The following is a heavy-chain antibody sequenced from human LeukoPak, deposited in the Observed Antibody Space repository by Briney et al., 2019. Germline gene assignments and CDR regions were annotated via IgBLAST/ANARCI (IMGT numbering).Heavy chain of an antibody. D-gene: IGHD3-22*01. CDR1: GFTFSSYE. J-gene: IGHJ6*04. CDR3: AELGITMIEGV. CDR2: ISSSGSTI. V-gene: IGHV3-48*03. Sequence: PGVSLRLSCAASGFTFSSYEMNWVRQAPGKGLEWVSYISSSGSTIYYADSVKGRFTISRDNAKNSLYLQMNSLRAEDTAVYYCAELGITMIEGVWGKGTTVTISS.